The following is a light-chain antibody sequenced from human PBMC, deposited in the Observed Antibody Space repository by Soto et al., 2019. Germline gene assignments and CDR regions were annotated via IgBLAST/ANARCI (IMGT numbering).Light chain of an antibody. CDR2: EVN. CDR1: SSDLGGYNY. J-gene: IGLJ2*01. Sequence: QAVLTQPASVSGSPGQSITISCTGTSSDLGGYNYVSWYQHHPGKAPKLIIFEVNNRPSGVSNRFSGSKSGNTASLTISGLQAEDEANYYCLSYRSSTTLVFGGGTKLTVL. V-gene: IGLV2-14*01. CDR3: LSYRSSTTLV.